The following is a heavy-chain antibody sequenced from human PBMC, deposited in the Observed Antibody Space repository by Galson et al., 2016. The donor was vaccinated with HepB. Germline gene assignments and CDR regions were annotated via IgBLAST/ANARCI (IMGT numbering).Heavy chain of an antibody. Sequence: SLRLSCAASGFTFSSFVMSWVRQALGKGLEWVSVISGSSTSINYADSVKGRFTISRDNSRNTLYMQMNSLRDDDTAVYYCATVLNSRWGDLFDNWGQGTLVTVST. D-gene: IGHD4-11*01. CDR3: ATVLNSRWGDLFDN. CDR2: ISGSSTSI. CDR1: GFTFSSFV. V-gene: IGHV3-23*01. J-gene: IGHJ4*02.